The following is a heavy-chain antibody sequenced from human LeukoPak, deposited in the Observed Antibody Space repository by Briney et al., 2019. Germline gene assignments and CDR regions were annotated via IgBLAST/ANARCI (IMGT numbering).Heavy chain of an antibody. J-gene: IGHJ4*02. D-gene: IGHD5-24*01. CDR1: GYSFTSYW. CDR3: ARGYDPLNVEMATMDY. CDR2: IYPGDSDT. V-gene: IGHV5-51*01. Sequence: GESLKISCKGSGYSFTSYWIGWVRQMPGKGLEWMGIIYPGDSDTRYSPSFQGQVTISADKSISTAYLQWSSLKASDTAMYYCARGYDPLNVEMATMDYWGQGTLVTVSS.